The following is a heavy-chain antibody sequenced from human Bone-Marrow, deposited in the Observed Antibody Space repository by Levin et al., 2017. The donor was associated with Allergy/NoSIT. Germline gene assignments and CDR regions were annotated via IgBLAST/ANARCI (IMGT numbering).Heavy chain of an antibody. V-gene: IGHV3-72*01. D-gene: IGHD3-16*01. Sequence: GGSLRLSCAASGFTCSDHYMEWVRQAPGKGLEWVGRSRNKGYSYSTEYAASVKVRFTISRDDSENSLYLQMNSLKIEDTAVYYCVSTAGVVSRAPHYYAMDVGGQGTTVTVSS. J-gene: IGHJ6*02. CDR2: SRNKGYSYST. CDR3: VSTAGVVSRAPHYYAMDV. CDR1: GFTCSDHY.